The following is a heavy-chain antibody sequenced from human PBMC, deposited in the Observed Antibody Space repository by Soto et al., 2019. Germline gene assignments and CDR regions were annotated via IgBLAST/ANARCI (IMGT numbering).Heavy chain of an antibody. CDR2: ITGTSAFT. V-gene: IGHV3-21*01. CDR3: ARDNLAFQGAFDL. D-gene: IGHD3-16*01. Sequence: GGSLRLSCAASGFVFSDYQFNWVRQAPGGGLEWLSSITGTSAFTEYAESIEGRFTISRDNPNKLLFLHMDNLRPEDTAAYYCARDNLAFQGAFDLWGQGTLVTVSS. J-gene: IGHJ4*02. CDR1: GFVFSDYQ.